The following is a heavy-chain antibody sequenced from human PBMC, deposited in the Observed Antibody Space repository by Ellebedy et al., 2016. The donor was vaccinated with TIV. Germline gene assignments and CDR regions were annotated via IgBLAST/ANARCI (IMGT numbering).Heavy chain of an antibody. D-gene: IGHD6-19*01. CDR2: IGGDGTII. CDR3: VRGGHGWYGYYFDN. J-gene: IGHJ4*02. CDR1: GFTFSTSW. V-gene: IGHV3-74*01. Sequence: GESLKISXAASGFTFSTSWMHWVRQGPEQGLAWVARIGGDGTIINYADFVEGRFTISRDNAKNKLYLQMNNLRTEDTATYYCVRGGHGWYGYYFDNWGQGTLVTVSS.